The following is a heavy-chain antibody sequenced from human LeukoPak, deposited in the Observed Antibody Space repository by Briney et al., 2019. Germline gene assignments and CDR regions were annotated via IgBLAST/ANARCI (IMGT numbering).Heavy chain of an antibody. D-gene: IGHD2-15*01. CDR3: ARGYCSGGSCKPPVTFDY. Sequence: SETLSLTCAVYGGSFSGYYWSWIRQPPGKGLEWIGEINHSGSTNYNPSLKSRVTISVDTSKNQFSLKLSSVIAADTAVYYCARGYCSGGSCKPPVTFDYWGQGTLVTVSS. J-gene: IGHJ4*02. V-gene: IGHV4-34*01. CDR1: GGSFSGYY. CDR2: INHSGST.